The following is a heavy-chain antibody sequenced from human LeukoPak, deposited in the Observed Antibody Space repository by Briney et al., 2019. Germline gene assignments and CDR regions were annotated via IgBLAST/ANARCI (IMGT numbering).Heavy chain of an antibody. V-gene: IGHV3-23*01. CDR2: ISGSGGNT. J-gene: IGHJ3*01. Sequence: QSGGSLRLSCAASGFNFSNYAMSWVRQAPGKGLEWVSSISGSGGNTYFAAFVKGRFTISRDNSNSTLFLQMNSLRDEDTAVYYCANRPTAGRDDFDLWGQGTMVAVSS. CDR3: ANRPTAGRDDFDL. CDR1: GFNFSNYA.